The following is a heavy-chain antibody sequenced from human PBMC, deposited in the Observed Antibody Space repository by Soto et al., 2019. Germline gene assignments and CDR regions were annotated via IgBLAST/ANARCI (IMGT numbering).Heavy chain of an antibody. CDR1: RFTFSSHA. CDR2: ISYDESKK. CDR3: ARDPIMVRGLIPLPCCGLDV. V-gene: IGHV3-30*03. Sequence: PGGSLRLSSAASRFTFSSHAMHWVCQAPGRGLGWVGVISYDESKKDYGDSVKGRCTISRDNSKNTLYLQVSTLRNEDTAVYYCARDPIMVRGLIPLPCCGLDVWGQGTTVTVS. D-gene: IGHD3-10*01. J-gene: IGHJ6*02.